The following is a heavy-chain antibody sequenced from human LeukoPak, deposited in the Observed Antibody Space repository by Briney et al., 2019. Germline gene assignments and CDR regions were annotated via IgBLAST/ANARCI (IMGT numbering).Heavy chain of an antibody. V-gene: IGHV3-21*01. D-gene: IGHD5/OR15-5a*01. Sequence: PSETLSLTCAVYGGSFSGYYWSWIRQPPGKGLEWVSSISSSSSYIYYADSVKGRFTISRDSAKNSLYLQMNSLRAEDTAVYYCARGLGYWGQGTLVTVSS. CDR1: GGSFSGYY. CDR3: ARGLGY. CDR2: ISSSSSYI. J-gene: IGHJ4*02.